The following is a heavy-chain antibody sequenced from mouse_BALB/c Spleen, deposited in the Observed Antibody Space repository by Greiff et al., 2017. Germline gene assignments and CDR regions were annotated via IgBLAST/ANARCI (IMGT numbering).Heavy chain of an antibody. V-gene: IGHV5-9-3*01. D-gene: IGHD2-1*01. CDR3: ARQGGNYDYLDY. Sequence: EVKLVESGGGLVKPGGSLKLSCAASGFTFSSYAMSWVRQTPEKRLEWVATISSGGSYTYYPDSVKGRFTISRDNAKNTLYLQMSSLRSEDTAMYYCARQGGNYDYLDYWGQGTTLTVSS. CDR1: GFTFSSYA. CDR2: ISSGGSYT. J-gene: IGHJ2*01.